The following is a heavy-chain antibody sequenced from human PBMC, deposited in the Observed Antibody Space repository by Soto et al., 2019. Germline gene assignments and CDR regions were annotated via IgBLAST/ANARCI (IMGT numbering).Heavy chain of an antibody. D-gene: IGHD3-10*01. CDR3: AKRITHYYYYGMDV. Sequence: GGSLRLSCAASGFTFTNYAMTWVRQAPGKGLEWVSISSGSGSGGSTNYADSVKGRFTISRDNSKNTLYLQMNSLRVEDTAVYYCAKRITHYYYYGMDVWGQGTTVTVS. CDR1: GFTFTNYA. J-gene: IGHJ6*02. V-gene: IGHV3-23*01. CDR2: SSGSGSGGST.